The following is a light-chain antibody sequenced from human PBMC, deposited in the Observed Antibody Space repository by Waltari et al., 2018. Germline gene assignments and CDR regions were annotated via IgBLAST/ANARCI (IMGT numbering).Light chain of an antibody. CDR2: DVN. CDR1: SSDVGGYNY. J-gene: IGLJ2*01. V-gene: IGLV2-11*01. Sequence: QSALTQPRSVSGSPGQSVTISCTGTSSDVGGYNYVSWYQQHPGKAPKPMIYDVNKRPSGVPDRFSGSKSGNTASLTISGLQAEDEADYYCCSYAGSYTKIFGGGTKLTVL. CDR3: CSYAGSYTKI.